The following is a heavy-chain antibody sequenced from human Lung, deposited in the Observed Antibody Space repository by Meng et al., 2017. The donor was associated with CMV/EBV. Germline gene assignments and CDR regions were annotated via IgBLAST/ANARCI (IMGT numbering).Heavy chain of an antibody. D-gene: IGHD2-15*01. CDR2: IRSKNSGGTT. CDR3: TRCGINCYLDY. J-gene: IGHJ4*03. CDR1: GSSAGDSF. V-gene: IGHV3-49*04. Sequence: GGSLRLSCTVSGSSAGDSFMTWVRQAPGKGLEWVGFIRSKNSGGTTEYAASVKGRFTISRDESNSVAYLQMNSLRIEDTAVYYCTRCGINCYLDYWGQGTXVTVSS.